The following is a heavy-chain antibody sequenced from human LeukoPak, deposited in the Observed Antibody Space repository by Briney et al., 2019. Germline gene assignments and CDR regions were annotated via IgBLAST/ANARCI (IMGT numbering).Heavy chain of an antibody. Sequence: GGPLRLSCAASGFTFSNYVMNWVRQAPGKGLEWVSGISGNGGSTYYADSVKGRFTLSRDNSKNTLDLQVSSLRAEDTAVYYCAKALGYYDSSGYLNFDYWGQGTLVTVSS. CDR2: ISGNGGST. V-gene: IGHV3-23*01. CDR3: AKALGYYDSSGYLNFDY. CDR1: GFTFSNYV. D-gene: IGHD3-22*01. J-gene: IGHJ4*02.